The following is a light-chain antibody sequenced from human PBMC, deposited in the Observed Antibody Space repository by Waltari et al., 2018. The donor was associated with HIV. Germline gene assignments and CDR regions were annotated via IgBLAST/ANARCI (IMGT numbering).Light chain of an antibody. CDR3: CSYAGGSTLL. CDR1: SSDVGAYKY. J-gene: IGLJ2*01. V-gene: IGLV2-23*02. CDR2: DVS. Sequence: QSALTQPASVSGSPGQSITISCTGTSSDVGAYKYVSWYQHHPGKAPKVMIYDVSERPSGVFDRFSGSRSGNTASLTISGLQAEDEADYYCCSYAGGSTLLFGGGTKLTVL.